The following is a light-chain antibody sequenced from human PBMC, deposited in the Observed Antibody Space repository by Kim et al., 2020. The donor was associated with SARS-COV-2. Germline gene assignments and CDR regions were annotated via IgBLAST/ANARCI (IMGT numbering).Light chain of an antibody. J-gene: IGKJ1*01. Sequence: DIVMTQSPDSLAVSLGERATINCKSSQSVLYSSNNKIYLAWYQQKPGQPPMLLIYWASTRESGVPDRFSGSGSATDFTLTISRLQAEDVAVYYCQKYYSTPWTFVQGTKVDIK. CDR1: QSVLYSSNNKIY. V-gene: IGKV4-1*01. CDR3: QKYYSTPWT. CDR2: WAS.